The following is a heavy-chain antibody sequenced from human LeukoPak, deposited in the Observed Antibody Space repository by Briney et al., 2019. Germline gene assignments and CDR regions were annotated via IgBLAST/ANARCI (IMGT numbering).Heavy chain of an antibody. Sequence: SGGSLRLSCAASGFTFSNYYMNWVRQAPGKGLEWVSSISSGSSYIYYADSLKGRFNISRDNAQNSLYLQMNSLSAEDTAVYYCATGVRGYNSALDYWGQGTLVTVSP. D-gene: IGHD6-19*01. J-gene: IGHJ4*02. V-gene: IGHV3-21*01. CDR2: ISSGSSYI. CDR3: ATGVRGYNSALDY. CDR1: GFTFSNYY.